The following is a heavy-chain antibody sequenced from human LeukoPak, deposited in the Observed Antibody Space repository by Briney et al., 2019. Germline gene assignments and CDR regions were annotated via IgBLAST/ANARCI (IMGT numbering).Heavy chain of an antibody. CDR1: GYTFTNYG. V-gene: IGHV1-18*01. CDR2: INPFTGNT. Sequence: GTLNVSCKASGYTFTNYGISWVRQAPGQGLEWMGWINPFTGNTNYAQNFQGRVTMTTDTSTSTAFMELRSLRSDDTAVYYCARSGVGYFYDNTGYYPLDYWGQGTLVTV. CDR3: ARSGVGYFYDNTGYYPLDY. J-gene: IGHJ4*02. D-gene: IGHD3-22*01.